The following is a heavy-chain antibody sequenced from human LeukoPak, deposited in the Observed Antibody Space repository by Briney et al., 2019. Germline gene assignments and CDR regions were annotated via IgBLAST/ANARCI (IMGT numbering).Heavy chain of an antibody. CDR2: IYYSGTT. D-gene: IGHD2-15*01. CDR3: ARRGAPDCSGGSCYKVDY. V-gene: IGHV4-39*01. Sequence: KASETLSLTCTVSGGSISSSHYYWGWIRQSPGKGLEWIGSIYYSGTTYYNPSLESRVTISDDTSKNRFSLMLTSLTAADTAVYYCARRGAPDCSGGSCYKVDYWGQGTLVTVSS. CDR1: GGSISSSHYY. J-gene: IGHJ4*02.